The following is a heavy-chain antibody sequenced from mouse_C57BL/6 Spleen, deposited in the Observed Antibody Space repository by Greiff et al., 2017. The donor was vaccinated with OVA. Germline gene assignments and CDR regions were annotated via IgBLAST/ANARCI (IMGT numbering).Heavy chain of an antibody. CDR1: GYTFTSYW. Sequence: EVQLQQSGTVLARPGASVKMSCKTSGYTFTSYWMHWVKQRPGQGLEWIGAIYPGNSDTSYNQKFKGKAKLTAVTSASTAYMELSSLTNEDSAVYYCTAPIYYGSSYDWYFDVWGTGTTVTVSS. CDR3: TAPIYYGSSYDWYFDV. CDR2: IYPGNSDT. D-gene: IGHD1-1*01. J-gene: IGHJ1*03. V-gene: IGHV1-5*01.